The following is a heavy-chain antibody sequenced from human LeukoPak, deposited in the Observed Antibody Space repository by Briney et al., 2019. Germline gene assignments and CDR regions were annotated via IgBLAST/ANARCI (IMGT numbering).Heavy chain of an antibody. Sequence: SVKVSCKASGDTFSSYGVSWVRQAPGQGLEWMGRVIPIFGTANYAQKFQGRVTITTDESTTTAYMEMSSLRSEDTAVYYCARGYYYGSESYWHTKWFDPWGQGTLVTVSS. D-gene: IGHD3-10*01. CDR3: ARGYYYGSESYWHTKWFDP. J-gene: IGHJ5*02. CDR1: GDTFSSYG. V-gene: IGHV1-69*05. CDR2: VIPIFGTA.